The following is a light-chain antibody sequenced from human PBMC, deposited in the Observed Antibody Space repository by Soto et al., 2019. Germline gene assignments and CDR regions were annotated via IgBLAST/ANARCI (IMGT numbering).Light chain of an antibody. Sequence: DIQMTHSPSSLSASVGDRISITCRASQFITTYLNWYQHKPGNAPKLLIYASSILQSGVPSRFSGSGSGTDFTLTISALQPEDCGTYYCQQSYSTFPITFGQGTGLDIK. CDR2: ASS. V-gene: IGKV1-39*01. J-gene: IGKJ5*01. CDR1: QFITTY. CDR3: QQSYSTFPIT.